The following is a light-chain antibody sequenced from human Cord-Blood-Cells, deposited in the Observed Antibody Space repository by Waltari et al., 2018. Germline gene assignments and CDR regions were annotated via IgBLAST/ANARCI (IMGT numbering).Light chain of an antibody. V-gene: IGLV3-19*01. Sequence: SSELTQDPAVSVALGQTVRITCQGDSLRSYYASWYQQKPGRAPVLVIYGKNNRHSGIPDRFSGSSSGNTASLTITGAQAEDEADYYCNSRDSSGNHVVFGGGTKLTVL. J-gene: IGLJ2*01. CDR1: SLRSYY. CDR3: NSRDSSGNHVV. CDR2: GKN.